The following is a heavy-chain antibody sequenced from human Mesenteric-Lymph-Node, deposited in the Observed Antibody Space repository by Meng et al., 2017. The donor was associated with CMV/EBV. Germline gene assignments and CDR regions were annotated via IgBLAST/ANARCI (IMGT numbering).Heavy chain of an antibody. CDR1: GYTFTTYG. CDR3: ARGKNWFDP. J-gene: IGHJ5*02. Sequence: NASCNTSGYTFTTYGIGWVRQAPGQGLEWMGWISPYNGDTNNEQKFLGRVTMTADTSTSTAYMEVTSLRSDDTAVYYCARGKNWFDPWGQGTLVTVSS. V-gene: IGHV1-18*01. CDR2: ISPYNGDT.